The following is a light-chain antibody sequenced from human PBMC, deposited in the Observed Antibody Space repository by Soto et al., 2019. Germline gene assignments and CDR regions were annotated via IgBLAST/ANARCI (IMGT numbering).Light chain of an antibody. Sequence: ETVMTQSPATLSVSLGERATLSCRASQSVNTNLAWYQQKPGQAPRLLIYGASIMATGVPARFSGSGSGTDFTLTISSLQPEDFAVYFCQQYKNWPPVTFGGGTKVEIK. CDR1: QSVNTN. J-gene: IGKJ4*01. CDR3: QQYKNWPPVT. CDR2: GAS. V-gene: IGKV3-15*01.